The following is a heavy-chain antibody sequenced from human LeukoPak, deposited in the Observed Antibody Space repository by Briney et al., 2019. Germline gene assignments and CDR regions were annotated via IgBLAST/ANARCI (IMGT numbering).Heavy chain of an antibody. V-gene: IGHV3-48*03. D-gene: IGHD4-17*01. CDR2: ISSSGTTI. CDR1: GFTFSCYE. J-gene: IGHJ4*02. Sequence: GGSLRLSCAASGFTFSCYEMSWVRQAPGQGLEWLSYISSSGTTIKYADSVKGRFTISRDNAKNSLYLQVNSLRAGDTAVYYCARIMITVTTSDYWGQGALVTVSS. CDR3: ARIMITVTTSDY.